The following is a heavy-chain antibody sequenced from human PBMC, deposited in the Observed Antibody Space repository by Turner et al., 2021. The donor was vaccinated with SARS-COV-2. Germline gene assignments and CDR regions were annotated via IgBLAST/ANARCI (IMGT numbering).Heavy chain of an antibody. Sequence: QVQLVESGGGVVQPGRSLRLSCAASGFTFSSYGMHWVRQAPGKGLEWVAVTSYDRNNKYYADSVKGRFTISRDNSKNTLYLQMNSLRAEDTAVYYCARDGYSSSSIGYNWFDPWGQGTLVTVSS. J-gene: IGHJ5*02. V-gene: IGHV3-30*03. D-gene: IGHD6-6*01. CDR3: ARDGYSSSSIGYNWFDP. CDR1: GFTFSSYG. CDR2: TSYDRNNK.